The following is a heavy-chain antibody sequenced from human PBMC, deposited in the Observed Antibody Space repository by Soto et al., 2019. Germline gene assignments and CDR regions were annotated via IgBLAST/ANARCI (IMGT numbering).Heavy chain of an antibody. V-gene: IGHV4-4*02. CDR2: ISHSGST. D-gene: IGHD3-22*01. Sequence: SETLSLTCAVSGGSISRSDWWSWVRQPPGKGLEWIGEISHSGSTNYSPSLRGRVTISLDKSKNQFSLKLTSVTAADTAVYYWARGYDRSGSPARYFDFWGQGTLVTVS. J-gene: IGHJ4*02. CDR1: GGSISRSDW. CDR3: ARGYDRSGSPARYFDF.